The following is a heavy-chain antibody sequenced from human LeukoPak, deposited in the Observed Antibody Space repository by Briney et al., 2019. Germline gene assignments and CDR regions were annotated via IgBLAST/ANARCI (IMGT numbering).Heavy chain of an antibody. V-gene: IGHV3-74*01. CDR1: GFTFSSFA. Sequence: PVGSLRLSCAPSGFTFSSFAMTWVRHAPGKGLWCVSHINSDGSGTSDAGSVKGRFTISRDNATNTLYLQMNSLRAEDTATYYCVRGGRRTLVAVTTKGGVDYWGQGTLVTVSS. J-gene: IGHJ4*02. CDR3: VRGGRRTLVAVTTKGGVDY. D-gene: IGHD4-11*01. CDR2: INSDGSGT.